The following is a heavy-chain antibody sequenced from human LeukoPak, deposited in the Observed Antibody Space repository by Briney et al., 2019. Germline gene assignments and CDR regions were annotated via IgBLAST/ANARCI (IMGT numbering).Heavy chain of an antibody. CDR1: GFTFSSYW. V-gene: IGHV3-74*01. D-gene: IGHD4-17*01. CDR2: INTDGSST. CDR3: AKELRPVTTSPLAMNYYYGMDV. J-gene: IGHJ6*02. Sequence: GGSLRLSCAASGFTFSSYWMHWVRQAPGKGLLWVSRINTDGSSTTYADSVKGRFTISRDNSKNTLYLQMNSLRAEDTAVYYCAKELRPVTTSPLAMNYYYGMDVWGQGTTVTVSS.